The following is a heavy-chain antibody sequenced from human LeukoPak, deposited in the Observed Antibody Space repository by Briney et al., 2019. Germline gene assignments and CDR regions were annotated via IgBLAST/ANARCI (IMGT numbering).Heavy chain of an antibody. J-gene: IGHJ4*02. D-gene: IGHD6-13*01. V-gene: IGHV7-4-1*04. Sequence: GASVKVSCKASGYTFTSYTINWVRQAPGQGLEWMGWINTNTGNPTYAQGFTGRFVFSSDTSVSMVYLQISSLKSEDTAVYYCTRSAVGRADYWGQGTLVTVSS. CDR3: TRSAVGRADY. CDR2: INTNTGNP. CDR1: GYTFTSYT.